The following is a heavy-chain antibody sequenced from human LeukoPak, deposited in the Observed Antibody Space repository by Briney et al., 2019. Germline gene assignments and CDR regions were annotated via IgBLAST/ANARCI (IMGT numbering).Heavy chain of an antibody. CDR2: ISAYNGNT. CDR1: GYTFTSYG. Sequence: ASVKVSCKASGYTFTSYGISWVRQAPGQGLEWMGWISAYNGNTNYAQKLQGRVTMTTDTSTSTAYMELRSLRSDDTAVYYCARDRRIMAYYYYYYMDVWGKGTTVTVSS. CDR3: ARDRRIMAYYYYYYMDV. D-gene: IGHD2-15*01. V-gene: IGHV1-18*01. J-gene: IGHJ6*03.